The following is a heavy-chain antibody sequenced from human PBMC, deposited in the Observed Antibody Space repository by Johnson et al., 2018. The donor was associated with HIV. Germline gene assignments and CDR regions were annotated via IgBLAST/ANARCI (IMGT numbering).Heavy chain of an antibody. CDR1: GFTFSSYA. D-gene: IGHD6-25*01. CDR2: INWNGGST. Sequence: VQLVESGGGLVKPGGSLRLSCAASGFTFSSYAMHWVRQAPGKGLEWVSGINWNGGSTGYADSVRGRFTISRDNATNSLYLHMTSLSAEDTAVYYRANPAGSDAFDIWGQGTMVTVSS. CDR3: ANPAGSDAFDI. V-gene: IGHV3-20*04. J-gene: IGHJ3*02.